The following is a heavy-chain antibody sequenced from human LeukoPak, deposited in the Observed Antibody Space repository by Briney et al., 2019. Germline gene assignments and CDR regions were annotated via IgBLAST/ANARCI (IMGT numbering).Heavy chain of an antibody. CDR2: TGWTGIGT. D-gene: IGHD7-27*01. V-gene: IGHV3-43D*03. Sequence: GSLRLSCAVSGFIFNDYALHWVRQVQGKGLEWLSFTGWTGIGTDYGDSVKGRFTISRDDSKNSLYLQMHSLRSEDSALYYCVRSRAASLGYFDSWGQGTLVTVSS. CDR3: VRSRAASLGYFDS. J-gene: IGHJ4*02. CDR1: GFIFNDYA.